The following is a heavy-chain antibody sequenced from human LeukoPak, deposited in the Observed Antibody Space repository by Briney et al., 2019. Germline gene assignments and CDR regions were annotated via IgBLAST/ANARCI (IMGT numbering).Heavy chain of an antibody. Sequence: ASVKVSCKASGYTFTGYYMHWVRQAPGQGLEWMGWINPNSDGTNYAQKFQGRVTMTRDTSISTAYMELSRLRSDDTAVYYCARDTIRYFDWLPMRAFDYWGQGTLVTVSS. CDR2: INPNSDGT. V-gene: IGHV1-2*02. D-gene: IGHD3-9*01. J-gene: IGHJ4*02. CDR3: ARDTIRYFDWLPMRAFDY. CDR1: GYTFTGYY.